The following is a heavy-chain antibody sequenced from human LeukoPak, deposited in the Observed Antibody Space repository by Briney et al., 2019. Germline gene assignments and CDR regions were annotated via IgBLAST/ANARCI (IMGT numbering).Heavy chain of an antibody. Sequence: GGSLRLSCAASGFTFSSYWMHWVRHAPGKGLVWVSRINSDGSSTSYADSAKGRFTISRDNAKNTLYLQMNSLGAEDTAVYYCARDRYSGSHSDYWGQGTLVTVSS. D-gene: IGHD1-26*01. CDR2: INSDGSST. CDR1: GFTFSSYW. CDR3: ARDRYSGSHSDY. J-gene: IGHJ4*02. V-gene: IGHV3-74*01.